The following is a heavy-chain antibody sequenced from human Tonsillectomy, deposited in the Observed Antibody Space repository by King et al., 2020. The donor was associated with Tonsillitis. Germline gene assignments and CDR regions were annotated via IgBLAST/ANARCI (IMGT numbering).Heavy chain of an antibody. Sequence: VQLVESGGGLVQPGGSLRLSCAASGFTFSSHTMSWARQAPGKGPEWVSAISSSGGSTYYADSVKGRFTISRDNSKTTMYLQMDSLRADDTAVYYCAKDFWGAFACGSYYRTDYWGQGTLVTVSS. CDR2: ISSSGGST. V-gene: IGHV3-23*04. CDR3: AKDFWGAFACGSYYRTDY. CDR1: GFTFSSHT. J-gene: IGHJ4*02. D-gene: IGHD1-26*01.